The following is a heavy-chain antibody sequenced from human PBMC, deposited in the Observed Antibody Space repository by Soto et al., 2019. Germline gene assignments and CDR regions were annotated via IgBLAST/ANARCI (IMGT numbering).Heavy chain of an antibody. CDR1: GYTFTGYY. Sequence: ASVKVSCKASGYTFTGYYMHWVRQAPGQGLQWMGWINPNSGGTNYAQKFQGWVTMTRDTSISTAYVELSRLRSDDTAVYYCARPLYYYDSSGYYQTTYAFDIWGQGTMVTVSS. CDR2: INPNSGGT. CDR3: ARPLYYYDSSGYYQTTYAFDI. D-gene: IGHD3-22*01. V-gene: IGHV1-2*04. J-gene: IGHJ3*02.